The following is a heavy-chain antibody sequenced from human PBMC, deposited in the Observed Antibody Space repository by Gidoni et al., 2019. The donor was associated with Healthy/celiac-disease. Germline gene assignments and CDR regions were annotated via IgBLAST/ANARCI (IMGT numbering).Heavy chain of an antibody. Sequence: DVQLVQSGAEVKKPGESLQIACTGSGYSFTSYWIGWVRQMPGKGLEWMGIIYPGDSDTRYSPSFQGQVTISADKSISTAYLQWSSLKASDTAMDYCARRPLQQWLVPGGWFDPWGQGTLVTVSS. J-gene: IGHJ5*02. CDR1: GYSFTSYW. V-gene: IGHV5-51*01. CDR3: ARRPLQQWLVPGGWFDP. D-gene: IGHD6-19*01. CDR2: IYPGDSDT.